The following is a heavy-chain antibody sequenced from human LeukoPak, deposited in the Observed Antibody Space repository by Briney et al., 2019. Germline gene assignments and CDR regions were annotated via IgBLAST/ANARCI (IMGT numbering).Heavy chain of an antibody. Sequence: SETLSLTCTVSGGSISSYYRSWIRQPPGKGLEWIGYIYYSGSTNYNPSLKSRVTISVDTSKNQFSLKLSSVTAADTAVYYCAGSMVRGVITGLDYWGQGTLVTVSS. CDR3: AGSMVRGVITGLDY. CDR1: GGSISSYY. V-gene: IGHV4-59*01. J-gene: IGHJ4*02. D-gene: IGHD3-10*01. CDR2: IYYSGST.